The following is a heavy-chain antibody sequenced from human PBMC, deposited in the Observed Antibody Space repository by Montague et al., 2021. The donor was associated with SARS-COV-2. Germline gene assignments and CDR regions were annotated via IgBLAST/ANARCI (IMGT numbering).Heavy chain of an antibody. CDR2: IYYSGST. CDR1: GGSISSSSYY. CDR3: ARSPRHYDFWSGYLPGHFDY. Sequence: SETLSLTCTVSGGSISSSSYYWGWIRQPPGKELEWIGSIYYSGSTYYNPSLKSRVTISVDTSKNQFSLKLSSVTAADTAVYYCARSPRHYDFWSGYLPGHFDYWGQGTLVTVSS. J-gene: IGHJ4*02. V-gene: IGHV4-39*01. D-gene: IGHD3-3*01.